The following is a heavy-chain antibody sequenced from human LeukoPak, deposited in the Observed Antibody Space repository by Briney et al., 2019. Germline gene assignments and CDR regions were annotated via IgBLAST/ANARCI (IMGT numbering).Heavy chain of an antibody. J-gene: IGHJ4*02. V-gene: IGHV3-7*01. D-gene: IGHD5-18*01. CDR3: AREPNTAFVSHFDY. CDR1: GFTFSSHW. CDR2: IKQDGSET. Sequence: PGGSLRLSCAASGFTFSSHWMSWVRQAPGKGLEWVANIKQDGSETYYVDSVKGRFTISRDNAKNSLYLQMNSLRADDTAVYYCAREPNTAFVSHFDYWGQGTLVTVSS.